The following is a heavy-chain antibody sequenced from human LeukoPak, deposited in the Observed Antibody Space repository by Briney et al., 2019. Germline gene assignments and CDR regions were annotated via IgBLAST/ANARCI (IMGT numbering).Heavy chain of an antibody. J-gene: IGHJ3*02. CDR1: GGSISNYY. D-gene: IGHD3-22*01. Sequence: SETLSLTCTVSGGSISNYYWSWIRQPAGKGLEWIGRISTSGSTNYNPSLKSRVTMSVDTSKNQFSLKLSSVTAADTAVYYCARGRTDSSGYHYIGAFEIWGQGTVVTVSS. CDR2: ISTSGST. CDR3: ARGRTDSSGYHYIGAFEI. V-gene: IGHV4-4*07.